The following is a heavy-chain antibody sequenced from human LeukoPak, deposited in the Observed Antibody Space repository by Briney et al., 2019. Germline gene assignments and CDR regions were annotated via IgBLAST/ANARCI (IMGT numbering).Heavy chain of an antibody. CDR1: GGSFSGYY. D-gene: IGHD3-9*01. Sequence: PSETLSLTCAVYGGSFSGYYWSWIRQPPGKGLEWIGEINEGGSTNYNPSLKSRVTISVDTSKNQFSLKLSSVTAADTAVYYCARGVLYYDILTGRQYNWFDPWGQGTLVTVSS. V-gene: IGHV4-34*01. J-gene: IGHJ5*02. CDR2: INEGGST. CDR3: ARGVLYYDILTGRQYNWFDP.